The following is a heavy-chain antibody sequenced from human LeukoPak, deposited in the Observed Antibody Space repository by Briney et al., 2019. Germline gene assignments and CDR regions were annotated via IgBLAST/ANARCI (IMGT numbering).Heavy chain of an antibody. Sequence: GGSLRLSRAASGFTFSSYEMNWVRQAPGKGLQWVSYISSDGNTIYYADSVKGRFTISRDNAKNSLYLQMNSLRAEDTAVYYCARYSSPVGNCFDPWGQGTLVTVSS. CDR1: GFTFSSYE. D-gene: IGHD4-11*01. CDR2: ISSDGNTI. J-gene: IGHJ5*02. V-gene: IGHV3-48*03. CDR3: ARYSSPVGNCFDP.